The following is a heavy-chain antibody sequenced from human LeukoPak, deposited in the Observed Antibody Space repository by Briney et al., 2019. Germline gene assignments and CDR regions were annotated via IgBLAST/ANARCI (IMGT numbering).Heavy chain of an antibody. D-gene: IGHD2-21*01. J-gene: IGHJ4*02. Sequence: PSETLSLTCTVSGVSISAYQWSWVRQSPEKGLEWIGCINTKGETSYNPSLKSRVTTSVDTSKSQFSLRLTSVTAADTAVYYCATSNDAKIAPFDHWGQGAPVTASS. CDR2: INTKGET. CDR3: ATSNDAKIAPFDH. CDR1: GVSISAYQ. V-gene: IGHV4-4*09.